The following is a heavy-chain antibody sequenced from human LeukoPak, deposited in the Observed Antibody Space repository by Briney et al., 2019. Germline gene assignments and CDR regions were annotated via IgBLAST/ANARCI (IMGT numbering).Heavy chain of an antibody. CDR2: IYSGDST. J-gene: IGHJ6*02. CDR1: GFTVNSNS. CDR3: VGRPYYYYGMDV. V-gene: IGHV3-53*01. Sequence: PGGSLRLSCAASGFTVNSNSMSWVRQAPGKGLECVAAIYSGDSTYYPDSVKGRFSISRDNSKNTLYLQMSSLRAEDTAIYYCVGRPYYYYGMDVWGQGTTVTVSS.